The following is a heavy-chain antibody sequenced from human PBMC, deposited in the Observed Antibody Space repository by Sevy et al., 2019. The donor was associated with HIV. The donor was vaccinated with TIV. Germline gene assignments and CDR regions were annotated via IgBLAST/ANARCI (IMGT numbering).Heavy chain of an antibody. Sequence: SQTLSLTCAISGDSVSSNSAAWNWIRQSPSRGLEWLGRTYYRSKWYNDYAVSVKSRITINPDTSNNQFSLQLNSVTPEDTAVYYCARAGGGGYCSGGSCYSSYYYFYGMDVWGQGTLVTVSS. CDR2: TYYRSKWYN. CDR1: GDSVSSNSAA. V-gene: IGHV6-1*01. J-gene: IGHJ6*02. D-gene: IGHD2-15*01. CDR3: ARAGGGGYCSGGSCYSSYYYFYGMDV.